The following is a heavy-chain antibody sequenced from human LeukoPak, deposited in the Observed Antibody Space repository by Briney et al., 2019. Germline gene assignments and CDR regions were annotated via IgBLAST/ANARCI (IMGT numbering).Heavy chain of an antibody. D-gene: IGHD2/OR15-2a*01. V-gene: IGHV3-23*01. Sequence: GGSLRLSCAASGFALSSYGMSWVRQAPGEGLEWVATIGESGGSTYYADSVKGRFTISRDNSKNTLYLQMNSLRAEDTALYFCARGAFYDYWGQGTLVTVSS. CDR3: ARGAFYDY. J-gene: IGHJ4*02. CDR2: IGESGGST. CDR1: GFALSSYG.